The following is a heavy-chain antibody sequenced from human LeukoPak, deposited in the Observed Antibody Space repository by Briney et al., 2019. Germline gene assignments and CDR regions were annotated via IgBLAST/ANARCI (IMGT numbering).Heavy chain of an antibody. Sequence: PGGSLRLSCAASGFTFSDYYMSWIRQAPGKGLEWVSFISGDSTYIYYPDSVKGRFTISRDNAKNSLYLQMNSLRPEDTAVYYCARGEYGSGSYHIDYWGQGTLVTVSS. V-gene: IGHV3-11*06. J-gene: IGHJ4*02. CDR3: ARGEYGSGSYHIDY. D-gene: IGHD3-10*01. CDR2: ISGDSTYI. CDR1: GFTFSDYY.